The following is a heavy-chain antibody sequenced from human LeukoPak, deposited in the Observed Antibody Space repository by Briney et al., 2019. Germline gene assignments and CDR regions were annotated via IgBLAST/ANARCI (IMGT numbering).Heavy chain of an antibody. V-gene: IGHV1-2*02. J-gene: IGHJ5*02. CDR3: VRGVSPGFDP. Sequence: ASVKVSCKASGYTFTDYYIHWVRQAPGQGLEYMGWIDPNSVKTNYAQKFRGGVTMTRDTSITTAYMELTRLRPDDTAVYYCVRGVSPGFDPWGQGALVTVSS. D-gene: IGHD2-8*01. CDR2: IDPNSVKT. CDR1: GYTFTDYY.